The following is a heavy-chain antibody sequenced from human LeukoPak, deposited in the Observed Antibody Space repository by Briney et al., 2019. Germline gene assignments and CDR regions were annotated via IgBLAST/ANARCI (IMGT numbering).Heavy chain of an antibody. CDR3: ARDVNALSGYDGDNWFDP. D-gene: IGHD5-12*01. CDR2: IYYSGST. CDR1: GGSISSYY. J-gene: IGHJ5*02. Sequence: SETLSLTCTVSGGSISSYYWSWTRQPPGKGLEWIGYIYYSGSTNYNPSLKSRVTISVDTSKNQFSLKLSSVTAADTAVYYCARDVNALSGYDGDNWFDPWGQGTLVTVSS. V-gene: IGHV4-59*01.